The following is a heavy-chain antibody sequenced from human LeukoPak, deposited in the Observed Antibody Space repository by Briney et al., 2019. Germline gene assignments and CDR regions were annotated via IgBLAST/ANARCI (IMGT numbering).Heavy chain of an antibody. CDR2: ISYDGSNK. CDR1: GFTFSSYA. CDR3: AKEYGDYEEGNY. J-gene: IGHJ4*02. V-gene: IGHV3-30-3*01. D-gene: IGHD4-17*01. Sequence: GGSLRLSCAASGFTFSSYAMSWVRQAPGKGLEWVAVISYDGSNKYYADSVKGRFTISRDNSKNTLYLQMNSLRAEDTAVYYCAKEYGDYEEGNYWGQGTLVTVSS.